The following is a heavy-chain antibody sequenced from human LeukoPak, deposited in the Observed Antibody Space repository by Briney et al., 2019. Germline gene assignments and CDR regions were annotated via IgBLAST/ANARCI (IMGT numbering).Heavy chain of an antibody. CDR3: ARDRLRASGYDFDY. V-gene: IGHV3-48*01. Sequence: PGGSLRLSCAASGFTFSSYSMNWVRQAPGKGLEWVSYISSSSSTIYYADSVKGRFTISRGNAKNSLYLQMNSLRAEDTAVYYCARDRLRASGYDFDYWGQGTLVTVSS. CDR1: GFTFSSYS. D-gene: IGHD5-12*01. CDR2: ISSSSSTI. J-gene: IGHJ4*02.